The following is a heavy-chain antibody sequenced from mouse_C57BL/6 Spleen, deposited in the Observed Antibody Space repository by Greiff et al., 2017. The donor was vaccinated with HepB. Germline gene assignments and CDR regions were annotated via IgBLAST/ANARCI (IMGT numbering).Heavy chain of an antibody. CDR3: ARFSLWAMDY. J-gene: IGHJ4*01. D-gene: IGHD6-1*01. CDR1: GYAFSSYW. Sequence: VKLQESGAELVKPGASVKISCKASGYAFSSYWMNWVKQRPGKGLEWIGQIYPGDGDTNYNGKFKGKATLTADKSSSTAYMQLSSLTSEDSAVYFCARFSLWAMDYWGQGTSVTVSS. V-gene: IGHV1-80*01. CDR2: IYPGDGDT.